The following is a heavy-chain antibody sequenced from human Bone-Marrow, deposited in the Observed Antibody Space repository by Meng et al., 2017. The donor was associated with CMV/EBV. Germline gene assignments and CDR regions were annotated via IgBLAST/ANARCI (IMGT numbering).Heavy chain of an antibody. CDR2: ISSSSSYI. V-gene: IGHV3-21*01. CDR3: ARGRRSGTSAFDI. J-gene: IGHJ3*02. Sequence: GGSLRLSCAASGFTFSNYNMNWVRQAPGKGLEWVSSISSSSSYIYYADSIKGRFTISRDNAEDSLYLQMNSLRAEDTAVYFCARGRRSGTSAFDIWGQGTMVTVSS. CDR1: GFTFSNYN. D-gene: IGHD1-26*01.